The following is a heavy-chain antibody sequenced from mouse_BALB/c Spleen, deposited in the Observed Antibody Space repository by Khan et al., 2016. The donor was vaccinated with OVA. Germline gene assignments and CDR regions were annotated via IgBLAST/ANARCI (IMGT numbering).Heavy chain of an antibody. CDR2: INPYNGAT. D-gene: IGHD4-1*01. CDR1: GYRFTSYI. CDR3: ARGNWQSYYFDY. V-gene: IGHV1S136*01. J-gene: IGHJ2*01. Sequence: VQLQASGPELVKPGTSVKMSCKASGYRFTSYIIHWVKQKPGQGLEWIGYINPYNGATKYNEKFKGKATLTSDKSSNTAYMELSSLTSEDSAVYYCARGNWQSYYFDYWGQGNTLTV.